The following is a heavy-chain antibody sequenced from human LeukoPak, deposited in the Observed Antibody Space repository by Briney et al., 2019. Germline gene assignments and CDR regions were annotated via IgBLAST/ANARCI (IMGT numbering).Heavy chain of an antibody. CDR1: GFTFSTYW. CDR2: IKQDASEK. Sequence: GGSLRLSCAASGFTFSTYWMSWVRQAPGKGLEWVANIKQDASEKYYVDSVKGRFTISRDNAKNSLYLQMNSLRAEDTAVYYCARGRTYYYESSGYWKYWGQGTLVTVSS. J-gene: IGHJ4*02. V-gene: IGHV3-7*04. CDR3: ARGRTYYYESSGYWKY. D-gene: IGHD3-22*01.